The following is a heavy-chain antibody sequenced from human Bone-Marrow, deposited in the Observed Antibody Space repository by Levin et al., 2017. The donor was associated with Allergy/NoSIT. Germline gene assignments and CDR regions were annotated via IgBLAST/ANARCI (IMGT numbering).Heavy chain of an antibody. CDR3: AKDVPLTRPVVVVAAGFDP. CDR1: GFTFSSYA. J-gene: IGHJ5*02. V-gene: IGHV3-23*01. Sequence: GGSLRLSCAASGFTFSSYAMSWVRQAPGKGLEWVSAISGSGGSTYYADSVKGRFTISRDNSKNTLYLQMNSLRAEDTAVYYCAKDVPLTRPVVVVAAGFDPWGQGTLVTVSS. CDR2: ISGSGGST. D-gene: IGHD2-15*01.